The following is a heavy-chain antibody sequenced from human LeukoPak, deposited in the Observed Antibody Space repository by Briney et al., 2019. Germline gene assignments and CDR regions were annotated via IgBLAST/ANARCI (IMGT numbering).Heavy chain of an antibody. J-gene: IGHJ3*02. CDR1: GFTFSSYG. D-gene: IGHD1-26*01. CDR3: AKRSPYSGSYYGTFDI. CDR2: ISYDGSNK. Sequence: PGGSLRLSCAASGFTFSSYGMHWVRQAPGKGLEWVAVISYDGSNKYYADSVKGRFTISRDNSKNTLYLQMNSLRAEDTAVYYCAKRSPYSGSYYGTFDIWGQGTMVTVSS. V-gene: IGHV3-30*18.